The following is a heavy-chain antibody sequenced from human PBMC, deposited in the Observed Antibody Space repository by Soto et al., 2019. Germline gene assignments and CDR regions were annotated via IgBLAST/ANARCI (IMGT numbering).Heavy chain of an antibody. D-gene: IGHD2-2*01. V-gene: IGHV1-69*13. CDR1: GGTFSSYA. J-gene: IGHJ5*02. Sequence: SVKVSCKASGGTFSSYAISWVRQAPGRGLEWMGGIIPIFGTANYAQKFQGRVTITADESTSTAYMELSSLRSEDTAVYYCASLSLGHCSSTSCFECFDPWRQGTLVTVSS. CDR2: IIPIFGTA. CDR3: ASLSLGHCSSTSCFECFDP.